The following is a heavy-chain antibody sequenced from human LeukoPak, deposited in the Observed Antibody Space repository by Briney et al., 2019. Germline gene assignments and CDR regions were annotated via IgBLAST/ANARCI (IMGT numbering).Heavy chain of an antibody. V-gene: IGHV1-8*03. CDR1: VYTFTSYD. D-gene: IGHD3-10*01. CDR3: ARVRGVIIDY. J-gene: IGHJ4*02. CDR2: MNPNSGNT. Sequence: ASVRVACKASVYTFTSYDIDWVRQATGQGLEWMGWMNPNSGNTGYAQKFQGRVTITRNTSISTAYMELSSLRSEDTAVYYCARVRGVIIDYWGQGTLVTVSS.